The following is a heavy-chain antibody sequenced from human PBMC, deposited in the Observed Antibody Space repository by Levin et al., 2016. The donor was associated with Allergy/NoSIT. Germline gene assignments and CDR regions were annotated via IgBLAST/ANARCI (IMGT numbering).Heavy chain of an antibody. J-gene: IGHJ4*02. D-gene: IGHD6-6*01. V-gene: IGHV3-30*04. Sequence: GESLKISCAASGFTFSSYAMHWVRQAPGKGLEWVAVISYDGSNKYYADSVKGRFTISRDNSKNTLYLQMNSLRAEDTAVYYCAKDMGIAARPLDYWGQGTLVTVSS. CDR2: ISYDGSNK. CDR3: AKDMGIAARPLDY. CDR1: GFTFSSYA.